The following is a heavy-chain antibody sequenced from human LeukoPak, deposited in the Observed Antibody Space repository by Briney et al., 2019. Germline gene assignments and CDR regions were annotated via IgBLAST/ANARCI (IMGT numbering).Heavy chain of an antibody. CDR2: TYNSGST. J-gene: IGHJ3*02. V-gene: IGHV4-59*08. CDR3: ARRLRIEGATRRGDGFDI. CDR1: GGSFNSYD. D-gene: IGHD1-26*01. Sequence: SETLSLTCTVSGGSFNSYDWSWIRQPPWKGLEWIGYTYNSGSTNYNPSLKSRVTISADTSKKQFSLKVSSVTAADTAVYFCARRLRIEGATRRGDGFDIWGQGTMVTVSS.